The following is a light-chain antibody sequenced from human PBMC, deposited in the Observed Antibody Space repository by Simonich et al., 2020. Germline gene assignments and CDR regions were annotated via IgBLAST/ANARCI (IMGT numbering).Light chain of an antibody. J-gene: IGLJ3*02. CDR2: DVS. Sequence: QSALTQPASVSGSPGRPITISCTGTSSDVGGYNFVSWYQQHPGKAPKLMIYDVSKRPSGVSNRFSGSKSGNTASLTISGLQAEDEADYYCSSYTSSSTWVFGGGTKLTVL. CDR1: SSDVGGYNF. CDR3: SSYTSSSTWV. V-gene: IGLV2-14*01.